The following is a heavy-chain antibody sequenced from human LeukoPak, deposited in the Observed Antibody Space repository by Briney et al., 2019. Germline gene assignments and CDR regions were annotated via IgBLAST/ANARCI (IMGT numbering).Heavy chain of an antibody. J-gene: IGHJ6*02. CDR2: INPNSGST. CDR1: GYTFTDYY. Sequence: ASVKVSCKTSGYTFTDYYVHWVRQAPGQGLEWVGWINPNSGSTSYIQKFQGWVTSTRDTSITTVYMEFSRLRSDDTAVYYCARARDYCTSTRCYSPHHYGIDVWGQGTTVIVSS. V-gene: IGHV1-2*04. D-gene: IGHD2-2*02. CDR3: ARARDYCTSTRCYSPHHYGIDV.